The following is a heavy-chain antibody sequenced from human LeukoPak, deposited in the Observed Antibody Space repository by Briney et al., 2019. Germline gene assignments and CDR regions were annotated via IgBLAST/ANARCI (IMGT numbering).Heavy chain of an antibody. D-gene: IGHD6-19*01. CDR3: ARNGSGWYFLDY. Sequence: ASVKVSCKATVYTVTSYGISWVRQAPGQGPEWMGWISAYNGYTNYAQKFQGRVTMTTDTSTNTAYMELRSLRSDDTAVYYCARNGSGWYFLDYWGQGTLVTVSS. V-gene: IGHV1-18*01. CDR1: VYTVTSYG. CDR2: ISAYNGYT. J-gene: IGHJ4*02.